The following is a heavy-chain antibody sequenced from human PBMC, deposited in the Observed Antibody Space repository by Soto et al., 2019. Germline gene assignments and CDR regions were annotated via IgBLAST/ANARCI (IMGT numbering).Heavy chain of an antibody. V-gene: IGHV4-4*02. J-gene: IGHJ4*02. Sequence: SETLSLTCAVSGGSISSSNWWSWVRQPPGKGLEWIGEIYHSGSTNYNPSLKSRVTISVDKSKNQFSLKLSSVTAADTAVYYCARDTGNTYYYDRSGYSGYRGKGTLVTVSS. CDR1: GGSISSSNW. D-gene: IGHD3-22*01. CDR3: ARDTGNTYYYDRSGYSGY. CDR2: IYHSGST.